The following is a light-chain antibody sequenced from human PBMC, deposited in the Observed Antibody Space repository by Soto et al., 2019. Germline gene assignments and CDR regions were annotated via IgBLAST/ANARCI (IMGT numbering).Light chain of an antibody. CDR2: TAS. J-gene: IGKJ1*01. Sequence: AIQMTQSPSSLSASVGDRVTITCRASQGIRNDLAWYQQKPGKAPNLLIYTASSLQSGVPSRFSGSGSGTDFTLNISSLQPEDFATYYCLQDYDYPRTFGQGTKVEIK. V-gene: IGKV1-6*01. CDR3: LQDYDYPRT. CDR1: QGIRND.